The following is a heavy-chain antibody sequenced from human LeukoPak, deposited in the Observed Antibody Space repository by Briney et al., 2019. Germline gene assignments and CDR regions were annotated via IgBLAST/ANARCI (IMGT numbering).Heavy chain of an antibody. CDR1: GFTFRDYA. Sequence: PGGSLRLSCAASGFTFRDYAMSWVRQAPGKGLEWVSGISGSGGSTYYADSVKGRFSISRDNSKNTLYLQMNSLRVEDTALYYCAKEPYDHYYYYYTDVWGKGTTVTVSS. J-gene: IGHJ6*03. V-gene: IGHV3-23*01. D-gene: IGHD3-22*01. CDR2: ISGSGGST. CDR3: AKEPYDHYYYYYTDV.